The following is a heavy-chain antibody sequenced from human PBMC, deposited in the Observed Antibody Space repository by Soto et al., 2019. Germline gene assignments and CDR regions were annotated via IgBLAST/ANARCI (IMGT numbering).Heavy chain of an antibody. CDR3: GRGIYSSSWYVYFDY. D-gene: IGHD6-13*01. Sequence: PSETLSLTCTVSGGSISSYYWSWIRQPPGKGLEWIGYIYYSGSTNYNPSLKSRVTISVDTSKNQFSLKLSSVTAADTAVYYCGRGIYSSSWYVYFDYWGQGTLVTVSS. J-gene: IGHJ4*02. CDR1: GGSISSYY. CDR2: IYYSGST. V-gene: IGHV4-59*01.